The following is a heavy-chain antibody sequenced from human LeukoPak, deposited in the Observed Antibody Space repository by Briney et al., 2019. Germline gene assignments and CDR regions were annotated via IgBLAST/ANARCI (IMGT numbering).Heavy chain of an antibody. J-gene: IGHJ4*02. CDR1: GGSISSSSHF. Sequence: SETLSLTCTVSGGSISSSSHFWTWIRQPPGKGLEWIGSIYYSGNTYYNSSLKSRVTISVDTSKNQFSLKLSSVTAADTAVYYCASLLRGGRFLEWPPSDYWGQGTLVTVSS. CDR2: IYYSGNT. V-gene: IGHV4-39*01. D-gene: IGHD3-3*01. CDR3: ASLLRGGRFLEWPPSDY.